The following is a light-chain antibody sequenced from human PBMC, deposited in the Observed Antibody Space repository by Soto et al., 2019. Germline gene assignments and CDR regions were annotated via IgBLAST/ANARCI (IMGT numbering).Light chain of an antibody. V-gene: IGKV3-15*01. J-gene: IGKJ4*01. CDR1: QSVSSN. CDR3: QQYNNWPPLT. Sequence: EIVMTQSPATLSVSPGERATLSCRASQSVSSNLAWYQHKPGQAPRLLIYGASTRPTGIPARFSGSGSGTEFTLTISSLQSEDFAVYYCQQYNNWPPLTFGGGTKVEIK. CDR2: GAS.